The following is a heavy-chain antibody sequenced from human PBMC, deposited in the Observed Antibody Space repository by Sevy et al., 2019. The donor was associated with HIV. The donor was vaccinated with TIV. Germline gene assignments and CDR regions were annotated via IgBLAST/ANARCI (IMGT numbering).Heavy chain of an antibody. CDR3: ARGRSAYGDYELVDY. J-gene: IGHJ4*02. V-gene: IGHV4-59*01. CDR2: IYYSGST. Sequence: SETLSLTCTVSGGSISSYYWSWIRQPPAKGLEWIGYIYYSGSTNYNPSLKSRVTISVDTSKNQFSLKLSSVTAADTAVYYCARGRSAYGDYELVDYWGQGTLVTVSS. CDR1: GGSISSYY. D-gene: IGHD4-17*01.